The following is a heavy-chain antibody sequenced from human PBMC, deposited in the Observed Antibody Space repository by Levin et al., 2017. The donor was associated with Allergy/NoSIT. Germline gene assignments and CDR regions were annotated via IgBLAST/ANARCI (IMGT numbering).Heavy chain of an antibody. CDR1: GYTFTNYY. D-gene: IGHD4-17*01. J-gene: IGHJ4*02. Sequence: GESLKISCKASGYTFTNYYIHWVRQAPGQGLEWMGIINSNDGYTVYAQKFQGRVTMTRDTSTTTVHMELSTLRSDDTAIYYCARELRGTYGLDCWGQGTLVTVSS. CDR2: INSNDGYT. V-gene: IGHV1-46*01. CDR3: ARELRGTYGLDC.